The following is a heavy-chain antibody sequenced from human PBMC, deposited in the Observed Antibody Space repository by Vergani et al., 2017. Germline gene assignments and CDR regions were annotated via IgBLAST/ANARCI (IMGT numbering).Heavy chain of an antibody. CDR3: ARELRYGDY. CDR2: NNPGNGSP. Sequence: QVQLVQSWAEVRKSGASVNVSCSFSGFTISSYGIDWVQQSPGQGLEWMGWNNPGNGSPSYATKFQGRFTSPRDKAKNSLYLQMHSLRVEDTAVYYCARELRYGDYWGQGTLVTVSS. CDR1: GFTISSYG. V-gene: IGHV1-38-4*01. D-gene: IGHD1-1*01. J-gene: IGHJ4*02.